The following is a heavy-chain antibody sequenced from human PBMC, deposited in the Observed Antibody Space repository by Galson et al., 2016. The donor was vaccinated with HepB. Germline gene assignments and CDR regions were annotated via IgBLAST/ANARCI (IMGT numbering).Heavy chain of an antibody. CDR3: ARDFADYGDY. V-gene: IGHV3-30*03. Sequence: SLRLSCAASGFTFSSYGMHWVRQPPGKGLEWVVIISDDGSNKYYADSVQGRFTVSRDNSNNTVILQMNSLRAEDTAVYYCARDFADYGDYWGQGTLVTVSS. CDR1: GFTFSSYG. CDR2: ISDDGSNK. J-gene: IGHJ4*02.